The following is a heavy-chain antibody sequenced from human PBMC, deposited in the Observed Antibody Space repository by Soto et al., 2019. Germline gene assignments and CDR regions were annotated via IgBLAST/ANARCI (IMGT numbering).Heavy chain of an antibody. Sequence: EVQLLESGGGLVQPGGSLRLSCAASGFTFSSYAMSWVRQTPGKGLEWVSAISGSGGSTYYADSVKGRFNISRDNSKNTLYLQMNSLRAEDTAVYYCAKDGYSYGYGVLDYWGQGTLVTVSS. CDR1: GFTFSSYA. CDR2: ISGSGGST. D-gene: IGHD5-18*01. CDR3: AKDGYSYGYGVLDY. V-gene: IGHV3-23*01. J-gene: IGHJ4*02.